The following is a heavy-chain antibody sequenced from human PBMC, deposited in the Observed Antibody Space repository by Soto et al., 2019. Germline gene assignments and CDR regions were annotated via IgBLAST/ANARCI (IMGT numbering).Heavy chain of an antibody. CDR1: GYTFTSYG. CDR3: ARNYDILTGYYRWFDH. V-gene: IGHV1-18*01. D-gene: IGHD3-9*01. Sequence: AASVKVSCKASGYTFTSYGISWVRQAPGQGLEWMGWISAYNGNTNYAQKLQGRVTMTTDTSTSTAYMELRSLRSDDTAVYYCARNYDILTGYYRWFDHWGQGTLVTVSS. CDR2: ISAYNGNT. J-gene: IGHJ5*02.